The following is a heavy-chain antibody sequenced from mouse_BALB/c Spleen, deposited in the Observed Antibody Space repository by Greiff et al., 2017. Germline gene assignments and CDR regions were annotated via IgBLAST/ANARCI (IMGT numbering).Heavy chain of an antibody. V-gene: IGHV5-6-4*01. CDR3: TRDLDSSGDTSMDY. J-gene: IGHJ4*01. D-gene: IGHD3-2*01. CDR1: GFTFRSYT. Sequence: EVQLVESGGGLVKPGGSLKLSCAASGFTFRSYTMSWVRQTPEKRLEWVATISSGGSYTYYPDSVKGRFTISRDNAKNTLYLQMSSLKSEDTAMYYCTRDLDSSGDTSMDYWGQGTSVTVSS. CDR2: ISSGGSYT.